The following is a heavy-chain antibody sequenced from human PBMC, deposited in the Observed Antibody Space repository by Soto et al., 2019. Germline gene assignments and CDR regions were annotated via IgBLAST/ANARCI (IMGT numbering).Heavy chain of an antibody. CDR1: GFTFSSYS. Sequence: EVQLVESGGGLVQPGGSLRLSCAASGFTFSSYSMNWVRQAPGKGLEWVSYISSSSSSIHYADSVKGRFTISRDNAKNSLYLQMNSLRAAHTAVYYCARDKEGAGYNFDYWGQGTLVTGSS. D-gene: IGHD6-25*01. V-gene: IGHV3-48*01. CDR3: ARDKEGAGYNFDY. J-gene: IGHJ4*02. CDR2: ISSSSSSI.